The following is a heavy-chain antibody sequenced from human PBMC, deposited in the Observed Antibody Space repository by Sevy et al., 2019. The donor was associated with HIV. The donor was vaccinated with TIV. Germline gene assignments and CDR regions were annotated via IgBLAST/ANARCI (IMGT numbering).Heavy chain of an antibody. CDR2: FDPEDGKT. CDR1: TDTFTAYF. CDR3: ASTRDYYESNGYYFDF. J-gene: IGHJ4*02. D-gene: IGHD3-22*01. V-gene: IGHV1-24*01. Sequence: ASVKVSCKASTDTFTAYFTHWVRQAPGQGLEWMVTFDPEDGKTLYAQKFQGRVTMTEDTSTNTAYMELSSLTSEDTAIYYCASTRDYYESNGYYFDFWGQGTLVTVSS.